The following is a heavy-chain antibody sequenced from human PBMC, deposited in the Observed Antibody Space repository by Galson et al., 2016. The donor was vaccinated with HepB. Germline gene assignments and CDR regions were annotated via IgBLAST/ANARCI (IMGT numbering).Heavy chain of an antibody. CDR2: INPDGSQK. CDR3: ARGRCCSGGGCYQDY. J-gene: IGHJ4*02. D-gene: IGHD2-15*01. Sequence: SLRLSCAVSGSIFSGYWMGWVRQAPGEGLEWVANINPDGSQKYYVDSVRGRFTISRDNAKNSLFLYMNNVRADDTALYYCARGRCCSGGGCYQDYWGQGTRVTVSS. CDR1: GSIFSGYW. V-gene: IGHV3-7*03.